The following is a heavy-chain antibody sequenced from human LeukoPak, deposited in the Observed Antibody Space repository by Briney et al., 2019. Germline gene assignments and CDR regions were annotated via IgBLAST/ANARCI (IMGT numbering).Heavy chain of an antibody. CDR3: ARDLRSIAADWFDP. Sequence: SETLSLTCTVSGGXISSYYCSWIRQPPGKGLEWIGYIYYSGSTNYNPSLKSRVTISVDTSKNQFSLKLSSVTAADTAVYYCARDLRSIAADWFDPWGQGTLVTVSS. CDR2: IYYSGST. D-gene: IGHD6-13*01. CDR1: GGXISSYY. J-gene: IGHJ5*02. V-gene: IGHV4-59*01.